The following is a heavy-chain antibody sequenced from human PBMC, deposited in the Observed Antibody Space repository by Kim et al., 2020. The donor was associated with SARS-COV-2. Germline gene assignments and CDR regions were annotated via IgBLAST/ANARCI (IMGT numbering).Heavy chain of an antibody. Sequence: SETLSLTCTVSGGSISSYYWSWIRQPPGKGLEWIGYIYYSGSTNYNPSLKSRVTISVDTSKNQFSLKLSSVTAADTAVYYCARVQVYSPYSTHFDYWGQGTLVTVSS. D-gene: IGHD6-13*01. J-gene: IGHJ4*02. CDR3: ARVQVYSPYSTHFDY. V-gene: IGHV4-59*13. CDR1: GGSISSYY. CDR2: IYYSGST.